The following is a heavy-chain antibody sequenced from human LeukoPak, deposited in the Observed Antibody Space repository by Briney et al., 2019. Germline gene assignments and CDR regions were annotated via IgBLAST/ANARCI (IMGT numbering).Heavy chain of an antibody. D-gene: IGHD2-21*01. Sequence: GGSLRLSCAASGFTFISYWMHWVRQAPGKGLVWVSRINSDGSTTSYADSVKGRFTISRDNAKNTLYLQMNSLRAEDTAVYYCARGPTFPNYYYYYMDVWGKGTTVTISS. J-gene: IGHJ6*03. CDR2: INSDGSTT. V-gene: IGHV3-74*01. CDR3: ARGPTFPNYYYYYMDV. CDR1: GFTFISYW.